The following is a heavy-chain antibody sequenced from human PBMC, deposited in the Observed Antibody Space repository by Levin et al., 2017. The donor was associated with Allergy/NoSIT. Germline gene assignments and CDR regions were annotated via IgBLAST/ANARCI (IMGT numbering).Heavy chain of an antibody. CDR2: ISYDGSNK. D-gene: IGHD2-2*01. V-gene: IGHV3-30*04. Sequence: GESLKISCAASGFTFSSYAMHWVRQAPGKGLEWVAVISYDGSNKYYADSVKGRFTISRDNSKNTLYLQMNSLRAEDTAVYYCARDGCSSTSCHAAAGAFDIWGQGTMVTVS. J-gene: IGHJ3*02. CDR3: ARDGCSSTSCHAAAGAFDI. CDR1: GFTFSSYA.